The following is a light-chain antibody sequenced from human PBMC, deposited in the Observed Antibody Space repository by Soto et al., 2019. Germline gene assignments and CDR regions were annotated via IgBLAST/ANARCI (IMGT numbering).Light chain of an antibody. CDR1: NSNIGSNS. CDR2: DND. Sequence: QSVLTQLPSVSAAPGQKVTISCSGSNSNIGSNSVSWYQQLPGTAPKLLIYDNDKRPSEIPDRFSGSRSGTSATLGIAGLQTGDEADYYCGTWDSSLDAGVFGGGTKLTVL. CDR3: GTWDSSLDAGV. J-gene: IGLJ2*01. V-gene: IGLV1-51*01.